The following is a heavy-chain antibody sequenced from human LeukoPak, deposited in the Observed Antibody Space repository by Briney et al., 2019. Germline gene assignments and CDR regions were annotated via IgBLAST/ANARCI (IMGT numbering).Heavy chain of an antibody. CDR1: GGSISSYY. D-gene: IGHD5-18*01. CDR2: IYYSGST. Sequence: SETLPLTCTVSGGSISSYYWSWIRQPPGQGLEWIGYIYYSGSTNYNPSLKSRVTISVDTSKNQFSLKLSSVTAADTAVYYCARSDTAMVNLDYWGQGTLVTVSS. V-gene: IGHV4-59*08. CDR3: ARSDTAMVNLDY. J-gene: IGHJ4*02.